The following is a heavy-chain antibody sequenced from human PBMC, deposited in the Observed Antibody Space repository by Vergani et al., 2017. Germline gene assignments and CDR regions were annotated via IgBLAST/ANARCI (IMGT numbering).Heavy chain of an antibody. D-gene: IGHD4-23*01. CDR3: AKDPYPISVTTVVTYFDY. CDR1: GFTFSSYA. Sequence: EVQLLESGGGLVQPGGSLRLSCAASGFTFSSYAMSWVRQAPGKGLEWVSAISGSGGSTYYADSVKGRFTISRDNSKNTLYLQMNSLRAEDTAVYYCAKDPYPISVTTVVTYFDYWGQGTLVTVSS. J-gene: IGHJ4*02. CDR2: ISGSGGST. V-gene: IGHV3-23*01.